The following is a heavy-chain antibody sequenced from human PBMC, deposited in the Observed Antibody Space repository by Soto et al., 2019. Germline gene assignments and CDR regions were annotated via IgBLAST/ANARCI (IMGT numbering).Heavy chain of an antibody. J-gene: IGHJ5*02. V-gene: IGHV4-4*02. Sequence: QVQLQESGPGLVKPSETLSLTCAVSGGSISSSNWWHWVRQPPGKGLEWIGEIHHSGTTNYNPSLKSRVAISVDKSKNQFSLKLNSVTAADTAVYYCGRVRQYCSGTSCYLDPWGQGTLVTVSS. CDR2: IHHSGTT. CDR1: GGSISSSNW. D-gene: IGHD2-2*01. CDR3: GRVRQYCSGTSCYLDP.